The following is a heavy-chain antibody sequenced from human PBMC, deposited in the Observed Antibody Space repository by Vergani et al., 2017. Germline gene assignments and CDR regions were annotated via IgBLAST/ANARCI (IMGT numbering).Heavy chain of an antibody. D-gene: IGHD6-19*01. CDR2: IWYDGSNK. CDR3: ARGGGYSSGWYFDY. J-gene: IGHJ4*02. V-gene: IGHV3-33*01. CDR1: GFTFSSYG. Sequence: QVQLVESGGGVVQPGRSLRLSCAASGFTFSSYGMHWVRPAPGKGLEWVAVIWYDGSNKYYADSVKGRFTISRDNSKNTLYLQRNSLRAEDTAVYYCARGGGYSSGWYFDYWGQGTLVTVSS.